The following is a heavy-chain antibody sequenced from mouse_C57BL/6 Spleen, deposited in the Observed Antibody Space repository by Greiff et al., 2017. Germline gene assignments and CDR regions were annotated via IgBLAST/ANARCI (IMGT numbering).Heavy chain of an antibody. Sequence: QVQLQQSGAELVRPGTSVKVSCKASGYAFTNYLIEWVKQRPGQGLEWIGVINPGSGGTNYNEKLKGKATLTADKSSSTAYMQLSSLTSEDSAVYFCARGTAQATAWFAYWGQGTLVTVSA. J-gene: IGHJ3*01. D-gene: IGHD3-2*02. CDR3: ARGTAQATAWFAY. V-gene: IGHV1-54*01. CDR1: GYAFTNYL. CDR2: INPGSGGT.